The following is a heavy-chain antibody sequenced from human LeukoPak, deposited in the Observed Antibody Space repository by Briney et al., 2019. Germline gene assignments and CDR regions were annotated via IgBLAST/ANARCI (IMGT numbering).Heavy chain of an antibody. D-gene: IGHD3-3*01. CDR3: ARRGGIFGVVIMGNWFDP. CDR1: GGSLSSSNW. V-gene: IGHV4-4*02. J-gene: IGHJ5*02. Sequence: SGTLSLTCAVSGGSLSSSNWWSWVRQPPGKGLEWIGEIYHSGSTNYNPSLKSRVTISVDTSKNQFSLKLSSVTAADTAVYYCARRGGIFGVVIMGNWFDPWGQGTLVTVSS. CDR2: IYHSGST.